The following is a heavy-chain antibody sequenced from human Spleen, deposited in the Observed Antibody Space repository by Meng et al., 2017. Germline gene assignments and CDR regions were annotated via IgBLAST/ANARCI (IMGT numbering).Heavy chain of an antibody. Sequence: SVKVSCKASGGTFSTYTVSWVRQAPGQGLEWMGVISPAFGTANYAQKFQGRFTITTDESTTTAYMELSSLRSEDTAVYFCARKAGNCISTTCYSLDYWGQGTLVTVSS. D-gene: IGHD2-2*01. CDR2: ISPAFGTA. CDR1: GGTFSTYT. CDR3: ARKAGNCISTTCYSLDY. J-gene: IGHJ4*02. V-gene: IGHV1-69*05.